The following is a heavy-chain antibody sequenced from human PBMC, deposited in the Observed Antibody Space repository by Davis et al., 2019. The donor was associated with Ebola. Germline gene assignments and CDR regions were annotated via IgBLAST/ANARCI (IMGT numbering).Heavy chain of an antibody. CDR3: ARDHSSGWYLIPDY. V-gene: IGHV1-18*01. D-gene: IGHD6-19*01. CDR1: GYTFTSYG. J-gene: IGHJ4*02. CDR2: ISAYNGNT. Sequence: ASVKVSCKASGYTFTSYGISWVRQAPGQGLEWMGWISAYNGNTHYAQKLQGRVTMTTDTSTSTAYMELRSLRSDDTAVYYCARDHSSGWYLIPDYWGQGTLVTVSS.